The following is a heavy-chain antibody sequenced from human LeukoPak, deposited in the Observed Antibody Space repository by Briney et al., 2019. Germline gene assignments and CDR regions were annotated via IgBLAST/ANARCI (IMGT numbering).Heavy chain of an antibody. CDR2: ISSGGSS. Sequence: GGSLRLSCAASGFTFSIYAMSWVRQAPGKGLEWVSGISSGGSSYYADSVKGRFTISRDNSKNTLYLQMNSLRVEDTAVYYCAKESTMTDYYFDYWGQGTLVIVSS. CDR1: GFTFSIYA. D-gene: IGHD4-17*01. CDR3: AKESTMTDYYFDY. V-gene: IGHV3-23*01. J-gene: IGHJ4*02.